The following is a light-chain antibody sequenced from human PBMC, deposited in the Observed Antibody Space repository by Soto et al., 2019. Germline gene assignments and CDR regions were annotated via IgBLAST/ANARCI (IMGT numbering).Light chain of an antibody. Sequence: QSVLTQPASVSGSPGQSITIPCTGTSSDVGGYNFVSWYQQHPGKAPKLMIYEVASRPSGVSNRFSGSKSGNTASLTISGLQAEDEADYYCNSYTTSSTLVFGTGTKVTVL. CDR3: NSYTTSSTLV. V-gene: IGLV2-14*03. J-gene: IGLJ1*01. CDR2: EVA. CDR1: SSDVGGYNF.